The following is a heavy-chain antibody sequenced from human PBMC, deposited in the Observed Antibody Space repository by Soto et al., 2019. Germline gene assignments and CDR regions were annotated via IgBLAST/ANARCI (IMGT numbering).Heavy chain of an antibody. V-gene: IGHV4-31*03. CDR1: GGSISSGGYY. CDR2: IYYSGST. CDR3: ARWPQLEPRFDY. J-gene: IGHJ4*02. D-gene: IGHD1-1*01. Sequence: QVQLQESGPGLVKPSQTLSLTCTVSGGSISSGGYYWSWIRQHPGKGLEWIGYIYYSGSTYYNQSLTSRLTISVDTSKNQFSLKLSSVTAADTAVYYCARWPQLEPRFDYWGQGTLVTVSS.